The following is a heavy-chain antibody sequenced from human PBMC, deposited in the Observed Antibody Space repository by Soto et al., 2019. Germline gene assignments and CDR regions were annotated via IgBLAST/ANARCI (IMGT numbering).Heavy chain of an antibody. CDR1: GYTFTSYG. D-gene: IGHD4-17*01. V-gene: IGHV1-18*01. J-gene: IGHJ5*02. Sequence: GASVKVSCKASGYTFTSYGISCVRQAPGQGLEWMGWISAYNGNTNYAQKFQGRVTMTTDTSTSTAYMELRSLRSDDTAVYYCAKGHLHYGDYVWFDPWGQGTLVTVSS. CDR2: ISAYNGNT. CDR3: AKGHLHYGDYVWFDP.